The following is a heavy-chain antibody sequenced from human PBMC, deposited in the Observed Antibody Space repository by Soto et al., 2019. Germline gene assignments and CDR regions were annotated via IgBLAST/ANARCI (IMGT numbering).Heavy chain of an antibody. Sequence: GGSLRLSCSASGFTFSSYAMHWVRQAPGKGPEYVSAISSNGGSTYYADSVKGRFTVSRDNSKNTLYLQMSSLRAEDTAVYYCVKDHRYCSGGSCYPYWYFDLWGRGTLVTVSS. V-gene: IGHV3-64D*08. CDR3: VKDHRYCSGGSCYPYWYFDL. CDR2: ISSNGGST. J-gene: IGHJ2*01. CDR1: GFTFSSYA. D-gene: IGHD2-15*01.